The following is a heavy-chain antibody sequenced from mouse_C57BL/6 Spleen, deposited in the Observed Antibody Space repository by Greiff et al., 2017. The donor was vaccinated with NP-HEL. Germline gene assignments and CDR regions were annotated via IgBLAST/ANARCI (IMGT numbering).Heavy chain of an antibody. D-gene: IGHD2-3*01. Sequence: EVQLVESGAELVRPGASVKLSCTASGFNIKDDYMHWVKQRPEQGLEWIGWIDPENGDTEYASKFQGKATITADTSSNTAYLQLSSLTSEDTAVYYCTTRLLPPWYFDVWGTGTTVTVSS. CDR2: IDPENGDT. V-gene: IGHV14-4*01. J-gene: IGHJ1*03. CDR3: TTRLLPPWYFDV. CDR1: GFNIKDDY.